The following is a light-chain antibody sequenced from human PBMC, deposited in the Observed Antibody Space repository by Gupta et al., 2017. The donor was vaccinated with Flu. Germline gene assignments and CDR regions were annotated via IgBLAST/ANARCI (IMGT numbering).Light chain of an antibody. J-gene: IGLJ3*02. Sequence: GNTARLTGGGNNIRSKSVHWYQQKAGQAPVVVVYDDSDRPSGIPERFSGSNSGNTATLTISRVEAGDEADYYCQVWDSSTDLWVFGGGTKLTVL. CDR2: DDS. V-gene: IGLV3-21*03. CDR1: NIRSKS. CDR3: QVWDSSTDLWV.